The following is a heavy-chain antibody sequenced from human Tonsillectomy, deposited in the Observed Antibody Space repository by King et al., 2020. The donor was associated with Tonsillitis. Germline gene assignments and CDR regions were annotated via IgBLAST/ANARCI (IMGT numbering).Heavy chain of an antibody. CDR3: AKESEYGRSRKYYFDY. D-gene: IGHD1-26*01. Sequence: VQLVESGGGLVQPGGSLRLSCAASGFTFRSYAMSWVRQTPGKGLEWVSAISSGGDTTYYADSVAGRFSISRDNSQNRLYLQMTSLRDEDTAVYYCAKESEYGRSRKYYFDYWGREPWSPSPQ. CDR2: ISSGGDTT. V-gene: IGHV3-23*04. J-gene: IGHJ4*02. CDR1: GFTFRSYA.